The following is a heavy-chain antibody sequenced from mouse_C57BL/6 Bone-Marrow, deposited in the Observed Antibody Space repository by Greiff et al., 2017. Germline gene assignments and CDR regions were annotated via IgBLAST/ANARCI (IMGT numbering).Heavy chain of an antibody. D-gene: IGHD1-2*01. CDR3: ARWLLRLDY. J-gene: IGHJ2*01. CDR1: GYTFTSYW. V-gene: IGHV1-50*01. CDR2: IDPSDSYT. Sequence: QVQLKQPGAELVKPGASVKLSCKASGYTFTSYWMQWVKQRPGQGLEWFGEIDPSDSYTNYNQKFKGKATLTVDTSSSTAYMQPSSLASEDSAVYYCARWLLRLDYWGQGTTLTVSS.